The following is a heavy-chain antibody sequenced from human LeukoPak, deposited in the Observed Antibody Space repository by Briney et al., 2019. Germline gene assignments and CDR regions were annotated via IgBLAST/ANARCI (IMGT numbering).Heavy chain of an antibody. CDR2: INPSGGST. D-gene: IGHD1-26*01. V-gene: IGHV1-46*01. J-gene: IGHJ3*02. CDR1: GYTFTSYS. Sequence: ASVKVSCKASGYTFTSYSMHWVRQAPGQGLEWMGVINPSGGSTSFAQKFQGRVTMIRDTSTSTVYMELSGLRSEDTAVYYCARDGHKYSVSYLDAFDIWGQGTMVTVSS. CDR3: ARDGHKYSVSYLDAFDI.